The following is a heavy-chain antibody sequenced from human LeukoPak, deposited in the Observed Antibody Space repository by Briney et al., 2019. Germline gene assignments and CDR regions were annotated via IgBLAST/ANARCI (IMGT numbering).Heavy chain of an antibody. V-gene: IGHV4-39*01. D-gene: IGHD6-19*01. Sequence: SETLSLTCTVSGGSISTNSYYWGWIRQPPGKGLKWIGSIYYSGSTYYNPSLRSRVTISVNTSKNQFSLKLSSVTATDTAVYYCASSGWYLSSFYWGQGTLVTVSS. CDR1: GGSISTNSYY. J-gene: IGHJ4*02. CDR3: ASSGWYLSSFY. CDR2: IYYSGST.